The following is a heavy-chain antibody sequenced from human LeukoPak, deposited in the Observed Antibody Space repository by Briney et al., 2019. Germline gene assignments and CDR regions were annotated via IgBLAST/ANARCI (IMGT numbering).Heavy chain of an antibody. CDR3: ASKISSGSGFDY. Sequence: PGGSLRLSCAASGFSFSNYWMTWVRQAPGKGLERVANINEDGSDRYYGDSVRGRFIISRDNAKNSLYLQMNSLRAEDTAVYYCASKISSGSGFDYWGQGTLVTVSS. J-gene: IGHJ4*02. CDR1: GFSFSNYW. D-gene: IGHD6-19*01. V-gene: IGHV3-7*03. CDR2: INEDGSDR.